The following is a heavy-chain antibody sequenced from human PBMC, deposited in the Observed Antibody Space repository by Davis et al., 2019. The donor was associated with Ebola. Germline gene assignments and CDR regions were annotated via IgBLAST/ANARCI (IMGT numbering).Heavy chain of an antibody. Sequence: GGSLRLSCAASGFTFSSYAMSWVRQAPGKGLEWVSAISGSGGSTYYADSVKGRFTISRDNSKNTLYLQMNSLRAEDTAVYYCARDLTMVQGVIDYWGQGTLVTVSS. CDR2: ISGSGGST. V-gene: IGHV3-23*01. J-gene: IGHJ4*02. CDR3: ARDLTMVQGVIDY. CDR1: GFTFSSYA. D-gene: IGHD3-10*01.